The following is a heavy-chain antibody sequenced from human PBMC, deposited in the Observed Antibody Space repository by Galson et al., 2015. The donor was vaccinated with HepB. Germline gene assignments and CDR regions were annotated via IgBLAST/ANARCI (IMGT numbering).Heavy chain of an antibody. CDR1: GFTFSSYA. Sequence: SLRLSCAASGFTFSSYAMSWVRQAPGKGLEWVSAISGSGGSTYYADSVKGRFTISRDNSKNTLYLQMNSLRAEDTAVYYCANGGSGDSSGYYYGVPLGWFDPWGQGTLVTVSS. V-gene: IGHV3-23*01. CDR3: ANGGSGDSSGYYYGVPLGWFDP. J-gene: IGHJ5*02. CDR2: ISGSGGST. D-gene: IGHD3-22*01.